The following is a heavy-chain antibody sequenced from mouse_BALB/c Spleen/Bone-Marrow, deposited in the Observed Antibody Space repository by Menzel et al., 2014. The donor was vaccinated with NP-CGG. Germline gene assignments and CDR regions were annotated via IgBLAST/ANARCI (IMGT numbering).Heavy chain of an antibody. CDR1: GFTFSSFA. V-gene: IGHV5-17*02. CDR3: ARSGSSSGYFGY. J-gene: IGHJ2*01. CDR2: ISSGSSTI. D-gene: IGHD1-1*01. Sequence: EVQVVESGGGLVQPGGSRKLSCAASGFTFSSFAMHWVRQAPEKGLEWVAYISSGSSTIYYADTVMGRFTISRDDPKNTLFLQMTSLRSEDTAMYYCARSGSSSGYFGYWGQATTLTVSS.